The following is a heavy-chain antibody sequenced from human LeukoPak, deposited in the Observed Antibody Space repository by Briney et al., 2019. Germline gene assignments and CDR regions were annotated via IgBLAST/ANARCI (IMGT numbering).Heavy chain of an antibody. J-gene: IGHJ3*02. CDR3: ARDTSNELWSNDAFDI. D-gene: IGHD5-18*01. V-gene: IGHV1-18*04. CDR1: GYTFTGYY. Sequence: ASVKVSCKASGYTFTGYYMHWVRQAPGQGLEWMGWISAYNGNTNYAQKLQGRVTMTTDTSTSTAYMELRSLRSDDTAVYYCARDTSNELWSNDAFDIWGQGTMVTVSS. CDR2: ISAYNGNT.